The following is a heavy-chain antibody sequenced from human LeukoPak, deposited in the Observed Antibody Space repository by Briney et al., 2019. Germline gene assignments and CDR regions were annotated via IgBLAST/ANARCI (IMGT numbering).Heavy chain of an antibody. CDR3: ARDGWGTFDY. CDR2: ISSSSSTI. V-gene: IGHV3-48*04. J-gene: IGHJ4*02. CDR1: GFTFSSYS. D-gene: IGHD3-16*01. Sequence: GGPLRLSCAASGFTFSSYSMNWVRQAPGKGLEWVSYISSSSSTIYYADSVKGRFTISRDNAKNSLYLQMNSLRAEDTAVYYCARDGWGTFDYWGQGTLVTVSS.